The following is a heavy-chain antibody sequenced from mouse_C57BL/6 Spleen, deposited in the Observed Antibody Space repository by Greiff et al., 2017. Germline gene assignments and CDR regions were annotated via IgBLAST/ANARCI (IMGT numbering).Heavy chain of an antibody. CDR1: GYTFTSYW. D-gene: IGHD1-1*01. V-gene: IGHV1-74*01. CDR2: IHPSDSDT. Sequence: QVQLQQPGAELVKPGASVKVSCKASGYTFTSYWMHWVKQRPGQGLEWIGRIHPSDSDTNYNQKFKGKATLTVDKSSSTAYMQLSSLTSEVSAVYYCAMEGGSSSFAYWGQGTLVTVSA. CDR3: AMEGGSSSFAY. J-gene: IGHJ3*01.